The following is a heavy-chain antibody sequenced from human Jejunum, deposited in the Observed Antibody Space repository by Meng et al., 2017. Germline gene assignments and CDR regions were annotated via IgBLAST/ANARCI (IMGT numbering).Heavy chain of an antibody. CDR1: VSTFNGYY. D-gene: IGHD3-9*01. CDR2: ISPNGGT. V-gene: IGHV1-2*02. J-gene: IGHJ4*02. Sequence: ASVTDSCKATVSTFNGYYIHGVRQAPGQGLEGMAWISPNGGTKYAQKFEGRVTVTRDTSISTVFMELTTLSSDDTAVYDCARDLPPDPLILTGYKQYWGQGTLVTVSS. CDR3: ARDLPPDPLILTGYKQY.